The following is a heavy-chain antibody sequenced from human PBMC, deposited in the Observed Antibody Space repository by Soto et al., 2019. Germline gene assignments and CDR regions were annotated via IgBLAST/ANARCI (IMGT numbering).Heavy chain of an antibody. D-gene: IGHD3-3*01. V-gene: IGHV5-51*01. CDR2: IYPVDSDT. CDR1: GCSFTSYW. CDR3: ARRTTIFGVVRRSFDY. J-gene: IGHJ4*02. Sequence: GESLKISCKGSGCSFTSYWIGWVRQMPGKCLEWMGIIYPVDSDTRYSPSFQGQVTISADKSISTAYLQWSSLKASDTAMYYCARRTTIFGVVRRSFDYWGQGTLVTVSS.